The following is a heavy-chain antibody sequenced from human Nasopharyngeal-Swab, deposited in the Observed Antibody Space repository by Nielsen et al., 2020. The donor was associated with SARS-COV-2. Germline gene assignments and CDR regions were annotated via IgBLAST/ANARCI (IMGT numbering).Heavy chain of an antibody. CDR3: ARDGYFDWLALSWFDP. V-gene: IGHV7-4-1*02. CDR1: GYTFTSYA. D-gene: IGHD3-9*01. J-gene: IGHJ5*02. Sequence: ASVKVSCKASGYTFTSYAMNWVRQAPGQGLEWMGWINTNTRNPTYAQGFTGRFVFSLDTSVSTAYLQISSLKAEDTAVYYCARDGYFDWLALSWFDPWGQGTLVTVSS. CDR2: INTNTRNP.